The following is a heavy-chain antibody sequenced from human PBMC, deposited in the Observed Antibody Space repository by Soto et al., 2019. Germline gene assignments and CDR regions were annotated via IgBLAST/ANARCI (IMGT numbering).Heavy chain of an antibody. Sequence: SGPTLVNPTQTLTLTCTFSGFSLSTSGMCVSWIRQPPGKALEWLARIDWDDDKYYSTSLKTRLTISKDTSKNQVVLTMTNMDPVDTATYYCARTTGDYPVEPFDYWGQGTLVTVSS. D-gene: IGHD4-17*01. CDR1: GFSLSTSGMC. CDR3: ARTTGDYPVEPFDY. V-gene: IGHV2-70*11. CDR2: IDWDDDK. J-gene: IGHJ4*02.